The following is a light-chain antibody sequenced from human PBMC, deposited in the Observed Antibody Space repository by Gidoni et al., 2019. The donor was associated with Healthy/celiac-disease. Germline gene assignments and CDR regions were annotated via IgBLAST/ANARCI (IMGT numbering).Light chain of an antibody. Sequence: VLTQSTATLSLSPGERATLPSTSVSSYLAWYQQKPGQAPRLLIYDASNRSTGIPARFSGSGSGTDFTLTISSLEPEDFAVYYCQQRSHWPLTFGGGTKVEIK. CDR1: TSVSSY. CDR3: QQRSHWPLT. V-gene: IGKV3-11*01. CDR2: DAS. J-gene: IGKJ4*01.